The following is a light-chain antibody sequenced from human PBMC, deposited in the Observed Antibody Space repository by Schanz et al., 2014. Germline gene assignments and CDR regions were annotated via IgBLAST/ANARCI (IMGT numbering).Light chain of an antibody. V-gene: IGLV2-14*03. CDR1: SSDIGTYDY. J-gene: IGLJ1*01. CDR3: SSYTSISTLNYV. Sequence: QSALTQPPSASGSPGQSVTISCTGTSSDIGTYDYVSWYQQYPGKAPKLMIYDVTNRPSGVSNRFSGSRSGNTASLTISGLQAEDEADYYCSSYTSISTLNYVFGSGTKLTVL. CDR2: DVT.